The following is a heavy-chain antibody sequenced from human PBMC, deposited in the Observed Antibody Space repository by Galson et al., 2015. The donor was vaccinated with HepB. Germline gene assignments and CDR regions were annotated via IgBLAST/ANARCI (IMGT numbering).Heavy chain of an antibody. V-gene: IGHV3-30-3*01. Sequence: SLRLSCAASRFTFSSYTMHWVRQAPGKGLEWVAFISYDGSNKNFADSVKGRFPISRDNSRNTLYLQMHSMSLEDTAVYYCARSFMVAANHLDCGGQGTLVTASS. CDR3: ARSFMVAANHLDC. J-gene: IGHJ4*02. CDR1: RFTFSSYT. CDR2: ISYDGSNK. D-gene: IGHD2-15*01.